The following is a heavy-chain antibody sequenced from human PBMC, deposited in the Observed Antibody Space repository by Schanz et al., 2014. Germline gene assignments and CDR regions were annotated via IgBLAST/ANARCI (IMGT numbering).Heavy chain of an antibody. D-gene: IGHD2-21*01. Sequence: EVQLLESGGGLVQPGGSLGFSFATFGFILNNAWLNWFRQAPGKGLEWVSVIGVDGTTTYYADSVKGRFTISRDNSRNTLYLQMNSLRAEDTAVYYCARDGYSVVVISPTESFDIWSQGTMVTVSP. CDR1: GFILNNAW. CDR2: IGVDGTTT. CDR3: ARDGYSVVVISPTESFDI. J-gene: IGHJ3*02. V-gene: IGHV3-23*01.